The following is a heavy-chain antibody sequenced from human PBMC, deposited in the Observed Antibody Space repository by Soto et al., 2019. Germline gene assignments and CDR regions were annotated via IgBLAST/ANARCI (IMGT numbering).Heavy chain of an antibody. V-gene: IGHV2-26*01. D-gene: IGHD3-10*01. CDR3: AGFTMLRGELCNYYYGMDV. J-gene: IGHJ6*02. Sequence: QVTLKESGPVMVKATETLAVTCTVSGFSLSNARMAVSWIRQPPGKALEWLAHIFSTDEKSYNTSLKTRPTISKDTSRSQVVLTMTTVDPVDTATYCGAGFTMLRGELCNYYYGMDVWGQGTTVTVSS. CDR2: IFSTDEK. CDR1: GFSLSNARMA.